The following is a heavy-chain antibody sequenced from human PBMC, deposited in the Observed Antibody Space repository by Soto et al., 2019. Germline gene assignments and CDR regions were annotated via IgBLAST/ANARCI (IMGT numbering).Heavy chain of an antibody. D-gene: IGHD1-26*01. Sequence: EYLKISCKGSGYSFTSYWIGWVRQMPGKGLEWMGIIYPGDSDTRYSPSFQGQVTISADKSISTAYLQWSSLKASDTAMYYCARHGSGSFPYYYYGMDVWGQGTTVTVSS. V-gene: IGHV5-51*01. CDR1: GYSFTSYW. CDR3: ARHGSGSFPYYYYGMDV. J-gene: IGHJ6*02. CDR2: IYPGDSDT.